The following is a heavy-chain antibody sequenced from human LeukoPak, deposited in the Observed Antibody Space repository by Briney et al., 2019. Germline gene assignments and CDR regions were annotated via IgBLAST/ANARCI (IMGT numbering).Heavy chain of an antibody. CDR3: ARLTAVAGAPRSYYYYMDV. J-gene: IGHJ6*03. D-gene: IGHD6-19*01. CDR2: INHSGST. V-gene: IGHV4-34*01. Sequence: SETLSLTCAVYGGSFSGYYWSWIRQPPGKGLEWIGEINHSGSTNYNPSLKSRVPISVDTSKNQFSLKLSSVTAADTAVYYCARLTAVAGAPRSYYYYMDVWGKGTTVTISS. CDR1: GGSFSGYY.